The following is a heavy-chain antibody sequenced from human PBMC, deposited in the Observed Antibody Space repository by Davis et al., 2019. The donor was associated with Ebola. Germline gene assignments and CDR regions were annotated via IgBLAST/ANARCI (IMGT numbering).Heavy chain of an antibody. V-gene: IGHV3-23*01. D-gene: IGHD2-2*01. J-gene: IGHJ3*02. CDR2: LGTSADT. CDR1: GGSISSYY. CDR3: AKDTSNIWFDM. Sequence: PSETLSLTCTVSGGSISSYYWSWIRQPPGKGLEWVSTLGTSADTYYADSVKGRFTISRDNSKNTLYLQMNGLRVEDTAIYYCAKDTSNIWFDMWGQGTMVTVSS.